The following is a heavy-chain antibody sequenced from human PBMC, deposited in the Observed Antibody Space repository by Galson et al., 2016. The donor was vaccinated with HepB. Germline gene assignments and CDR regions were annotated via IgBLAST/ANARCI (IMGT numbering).Heavy chain of an antibody. V-gene: IGHV3-9*01. J-gene: IGHJ1*01. Sequence: SLRLSCAASGFIFKDYAMHWVRQAPGKGLEWVSSISWNSGSIGYADSVKGRFTISRDNAKNSLYLQMNSLRAEDTAFYYCAQDKAYMSVVAKNFQHWGQGTLVTVSS. CDR3: AQDKAYMSVVAKNFQH. CDR2: ISWNSGSI. D-gene: IGHD4-23*01. CDR1: GFIFKDYA.